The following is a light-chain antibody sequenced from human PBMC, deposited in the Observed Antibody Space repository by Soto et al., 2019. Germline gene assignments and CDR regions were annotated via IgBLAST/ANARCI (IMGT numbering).Light chain of an antibody. Sequence: EIVLTQSPSTLSLSPGERVTISCRASQSVSSYLAWYQQKPVQAPRLLIYDASNRETGIPARFSGSGSGTDFTLTISSLEPEDFAVYYCQQRSNWPLTFGGGTKVDI. CDR2: DAS. CDR3: QQRSNWPLT. CDR1: QSVSSY. J-gene: IGKJ4*01. V-gene: IGKV3-11*01.